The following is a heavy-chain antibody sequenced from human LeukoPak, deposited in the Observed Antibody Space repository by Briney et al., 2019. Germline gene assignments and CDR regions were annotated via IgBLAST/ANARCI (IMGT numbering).Heavy chain of an antibody. J-gene: IGHJ4*01. V-gene: IGHV1-69*04. D-gene: IGHD1-26*01. CDR1: GYTFTSYG. CDR2: IIPILGIA. CDR3: ARLTRWELPNA. Sequence: ASVKVSCKASGYTFTSYGISWVRQAPGQGLEWMGRIIPILGIANYAQKFQGRVTITADKSTSTAYMELSSLRSEDTAVYYCARLTRWELPNAWGQGTLVTVSS.